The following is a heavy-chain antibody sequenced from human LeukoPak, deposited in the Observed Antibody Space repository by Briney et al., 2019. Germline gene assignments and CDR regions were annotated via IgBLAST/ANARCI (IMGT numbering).Heavy chain of an antibody. Sequence: GGSLRLSCAASGFTFSSYGIHWVRQAPGKGLEWVAFVRYDGSNTYYADSVKGRFTISRDNSKHTVYLQMNSLRAEDTAVYYCAKDGAWLRFDDWGQGILVSVSS. V-gene: IGHV3-30*02. CDR1: GFTFSSYG. D-gene: IGHD5-12*01. CDR3: AKDGAWLRFDD. J-gene: IGHJ4*02. CDR2: VRYDGSNT.